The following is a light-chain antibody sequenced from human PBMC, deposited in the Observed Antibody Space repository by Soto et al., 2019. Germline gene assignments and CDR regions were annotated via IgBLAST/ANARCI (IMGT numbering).Light chain of an antibody. CDR2: DAS. Sequence: DIQMTQSPSTLSASVGDRVTITCRASQSINTWLAWYQQKPGKAPKFLIYDASTLENGVPSRFSGSGSGTEFTLTITSLQPDDFATYYCLHYKISLYPFGQGTKLEIK. V-gene: IGKV1-5*01. CDR1: QSINTW. J-gene: IGKJ2*01. CDR3: LHYKISLYP.